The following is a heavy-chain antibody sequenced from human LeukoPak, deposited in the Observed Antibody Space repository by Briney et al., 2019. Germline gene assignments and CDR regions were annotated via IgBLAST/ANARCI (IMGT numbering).Heavy chain of an antibody. D-gene: IGHD3-10*01. J-gene: IGHJ6*03. CDR2: INPNSGGT. Sequence: ASVKVSCTASGYTFTGYYMHWVRQAPGQGLEWMGWINPNSGGTNYAQKFQGRVTMTRDTSISTAYMELSRLRSDDTAVYYCARSPRITMVRGVMNYYYMDVWGKGTTVTVSS. CDR3: ARSPRITMVRGVMNYYYMDV. CDR1: GYTFTGYY. V-gene: IGHV1-2*02.